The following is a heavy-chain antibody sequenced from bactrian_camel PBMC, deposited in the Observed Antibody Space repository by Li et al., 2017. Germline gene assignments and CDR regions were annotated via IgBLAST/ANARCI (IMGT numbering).Heavy chain of an antibody. V-gene: IGHV3S31*01. D-gene: IGHD6*01. CDR2: IYSGGGST. CDR1: GFAFSSYT. Sequence: GLVEPGGSLTLSRAASGFAFSSYTMTWVRQAPGKGLEWVSSIYSGGGSTYYADSAKGRFTISRDNAKNTLYLRLSSLKTEVAAMYYCASTRDLYGGRWYPFGAMDYWGKGTQVTVS. J-gene: IGHJ7*01.